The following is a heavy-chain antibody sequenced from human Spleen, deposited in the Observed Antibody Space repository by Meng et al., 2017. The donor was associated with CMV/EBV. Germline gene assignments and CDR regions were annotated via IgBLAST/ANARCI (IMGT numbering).Heavy chain of an antibody. Sequence: SETLSLTCAVYGASFSGYYWNWIRQPPGKGLEWIGEINPSGSTTYSPSLKSRVSISVDTSKNQFSLKVRSVTAADTAVYYCARDVAMAGWTYFDYWGQGTLVTVSS. CDR1: GASFSGYY. CDR3: ARDVAMAGWTYFDY. CDR2: INPSGST. V-gene: IGHV4-34*01. J-gene: IGHJ4*02. D-gene: IGHD5-24*01.